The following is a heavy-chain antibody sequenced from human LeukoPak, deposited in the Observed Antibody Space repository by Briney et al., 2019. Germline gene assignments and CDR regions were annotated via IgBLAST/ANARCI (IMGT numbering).Heavy chain of an antibody. CDR2: IYYSGST. CDR1: GGSISSSSYY. Sequence: PSETLSLTCTVSGGSISSSSYYWGWIRQPPGKGLEWIGSIYYSGSTYYNPSLKSRVTISVDTSKNQFSLKLSSVTAADTAVYYCARRGSYFLNYFQHWGQGTLVTVSS. CDR3: ARRGSYFLNYFQH. V-gene: IGHV4-39*01. D-gene: IGHD1-26*01. J-gene: IGHJ1*01.